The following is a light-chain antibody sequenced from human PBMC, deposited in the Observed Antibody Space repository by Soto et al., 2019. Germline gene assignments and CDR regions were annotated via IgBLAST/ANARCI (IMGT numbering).Light chain of an antibody. J-gene: IGLJ1*01. CDR1: SSDIGGYNS. CDR2: DVT. V-gene: IGLV2-8*01. CDR3: SSFTDGNNLV. Sequence: QSALTQSPSASGSPGQSVTISCTGTSSDIGGYNSVSWYQQHPGKAPKVMIYDVTKRPSGVPDRFSGSKSGNTASLTVSALQAEDEPHHYCSSFTDGNNLVFGTGTKLTVL.